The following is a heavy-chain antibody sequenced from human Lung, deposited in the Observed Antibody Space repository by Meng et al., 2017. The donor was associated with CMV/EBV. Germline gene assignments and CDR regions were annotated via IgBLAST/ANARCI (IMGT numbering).Heavy chain of an antibody. J-gene: IGHJ5*02. CDR3: AREGSYQLPAPRWFDP. CDR2: ISYDGSNK. D-gene: IGHD2-2*01. Sequence: GGSXRLXCAASGFTFSSYAMHWVRQAPGKGLEWVAVISYDGSNKYYADSVKGRFTISRDNSKNTLYLQMNSLRAEDTAVYYCAREGSYQLPAPRWFDPWGQGXLVTVSS. CDR1: GFTFSSYA. V-gene: IGHV3-30-3*01.